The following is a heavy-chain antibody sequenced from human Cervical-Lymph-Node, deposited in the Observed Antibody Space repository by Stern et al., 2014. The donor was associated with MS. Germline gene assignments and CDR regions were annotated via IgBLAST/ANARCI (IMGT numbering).Heavy chain of an antibody. J-gene: IGHJ4*02. Sequence: QVQLVQSGAEVTKPGASVKVSCKASGYTFVTYAIHWVRQAPGQRLEWMGWIDAGNGNTKYSQKFQGRVTMTRDTSASTAYMELSSLRSEDTAVFYCARTTIHYYGSNSYFNVWGQGTLVTVSS. CDR2: IDAGNGNT. D-gene: IGHD3-10*01. CDR3: ARTTIHYYGSNSYFNV. V-gene: IGHV1-3*01. CDR1: GYTFVTYA.